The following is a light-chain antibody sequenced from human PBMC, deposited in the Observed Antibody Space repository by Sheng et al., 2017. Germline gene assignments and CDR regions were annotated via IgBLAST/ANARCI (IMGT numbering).Light chain of an antibody. J-gene: IGLJ3*02. V-gene: IGLV1-40*01. CDR3: APWDDSVNGWV. CDR1: SSNIGASSD. CDR2: DDN. Sequence: QSVLTQPPSVSGAPGQRVTISCTGSSSNIGASSDVHWYRQLPGTAPKLLVYDDNNRPSGVPDRFSASKSGTSASLAISGLQSEDEADYFCAPWDDSVNGWVFGGGTKLTVL.